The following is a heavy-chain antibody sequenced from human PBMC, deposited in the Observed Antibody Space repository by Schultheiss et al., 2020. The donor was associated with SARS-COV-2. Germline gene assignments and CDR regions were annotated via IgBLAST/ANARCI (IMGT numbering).Heavy chain of an antibody. Sequence: GESLKISCAASGFTFSSYAMSWVRQAPGKGLERVSVIYSCGSTYYADSVKGRFTISRDNSKNTLYLQMNSLRAEDTAVYYCARDQVYCSSTSCYPSEWYYGMDVWGQGTTVTVSS. CDR2: IYSCGST. CDR3: ARDQVYCSSTSCYPSEWYYGMDV. J-gene: IGHJ6*02. CDR1: GFTFSSYA. V-gene: IGHV3-66*03. D-gene: IGHD2-2*01.